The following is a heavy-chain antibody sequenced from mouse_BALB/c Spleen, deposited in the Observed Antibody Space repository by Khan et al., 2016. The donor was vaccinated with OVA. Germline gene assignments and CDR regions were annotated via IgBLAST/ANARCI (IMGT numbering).Heavy chain of an antibody. V-gene: IGHV5-17*02. Sequence: EVELVESGGGLVQPGGSRKLSCAASGFTFSNFGMHWVRQAPEKGLEWVAFISSGSGPIYSADTVKGRFTISRDNPKNTLFLQMTSLRSEDTAMYYCARLGDGGYFDVWGEGTTVTVSS. CDR1: GFTFSNFG. D-gene: IGHD2-3*01. J-gene: IGHJ1*01. CDR3: ARLGDGGYFDV. CDR2: ISSGSGPI.